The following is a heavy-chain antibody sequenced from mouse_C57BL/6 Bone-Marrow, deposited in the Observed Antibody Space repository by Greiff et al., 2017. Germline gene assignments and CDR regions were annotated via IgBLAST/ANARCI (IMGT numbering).Heavy chain of an antibody. D-gene: IGHD6-5*01. Sequence: EVNVVESGGGLVQPGGSLKLSCAASGFTFSDYYMYWVRQTPEKRLEWVAYISNGGGSTYYPDTVKGRFTISRDNAKNTLYLQMSRLKSEDTAMYYCARGLSAWFAYWGQGTLVTVSA. CDR2: ISNGGGST. J-gene: IGHJ3*01. V-gene: IGHV5-12*01. CDR3: ARGLSAWFAY. CDR1: GFTFSDYY.